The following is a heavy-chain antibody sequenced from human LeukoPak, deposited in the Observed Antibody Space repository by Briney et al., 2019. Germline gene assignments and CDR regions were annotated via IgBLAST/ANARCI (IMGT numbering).Heavy chain of an antibody. Sequence: GGSLRLSCAASGFTFSTYWMSWVRQAPGKGLEWVSYISSGGTTIYYADSVKGRFTISRDNAKSSLYLQMNSLRVADTAVYYCARVGLADNGAFDIWGQGTMVTVSS. D-gene: IGHD2-15*01. CDR1: GFTFSTYW. CDR3: ARVGLADNGAFDI. V-gene: IGHV3-48*04. J-gene: IGHJ3*02. CDR2: ISSGGTTI.